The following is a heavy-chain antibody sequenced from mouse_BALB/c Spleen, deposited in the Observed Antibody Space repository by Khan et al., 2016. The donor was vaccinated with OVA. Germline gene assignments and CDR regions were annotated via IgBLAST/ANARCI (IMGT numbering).Heavy chain of an antibody. CDR2: IWSGGST. CDR3: ARTYFSYGNYGDYYTMDY. V-gene: IGHV2-2*02. CDR1: GFSLTSYG. Sequence: QVQLQQSGPGLVQPSQSLSITCTVSGFSLTSYGVPWVRQSPGKGLEWLGVIWSGGSTDYNSAFISRMPISQDNSMSQVFFKLNSLQANDTSIYYCARTYFSYGNYGDYYTMDYWGQGTSVTVSS. D-gene: IGHD2-1*01. J-gene: IGHJ4*01.